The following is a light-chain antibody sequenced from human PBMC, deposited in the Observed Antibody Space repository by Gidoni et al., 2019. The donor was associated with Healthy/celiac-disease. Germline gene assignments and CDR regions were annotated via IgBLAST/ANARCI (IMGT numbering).Light chain of an antibody. V-gene: IGKV4-1*01. CDR1: QRVLYSSTNKNY. Sequence: IVMTQSPDSLAVSLGERATTNCKSSQRVLYSSTNKNYLAWYQQKPGQPPKLLIYWASTRESGVPDRFSGSGSGTDFTLTISSLQAEDVAVYYCQQYYSTPWTFXQXTKVEIK. CDR3: QQYYSTPWT. J-gene: IGKJ1*01. CDR2: WAS.